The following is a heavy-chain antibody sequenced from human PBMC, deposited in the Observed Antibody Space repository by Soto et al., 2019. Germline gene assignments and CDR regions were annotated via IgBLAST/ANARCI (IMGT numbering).Heavy chain of an antibody. D-gene: IGHD3-3*01. Sequence: ASVKVSCKVSGYTLTELCMHWVRQAPGKGLEWMGGFDPEDGETIYAQKFQGRVTMTEDTSTDTAYMELSSLRSEDTAVYYCATSSYYDFWSGHRANWFDPWGQGTLVTVSS. V-gene: IGHV1-24*01. CDR3: ATSSYYDFWSGHRANWFDP. J-gene: IGHJ5*02. CDR1: GYTLTELC. CDR2: FDPEDGET.